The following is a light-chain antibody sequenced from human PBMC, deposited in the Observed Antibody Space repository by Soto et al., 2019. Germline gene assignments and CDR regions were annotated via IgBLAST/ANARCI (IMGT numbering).Light chain of an antibody. CDR2: DVS. J-gene: IGLJ2*01. V-gene: IGLV2-14*01. CDR3: SSYTRSSTLYVV. Sequence: QSVLTQPASVSGSPVQSITISCTGTSSDVGGYNYVSWYQQHPGKAPKLMIYDVSNRPSGVSNRFSGSKSCNTASLTISGLQAEDEADYYCSSYTRSSTLYVVFGGGTQLTVL. CDR1: SSDVGGYNY.